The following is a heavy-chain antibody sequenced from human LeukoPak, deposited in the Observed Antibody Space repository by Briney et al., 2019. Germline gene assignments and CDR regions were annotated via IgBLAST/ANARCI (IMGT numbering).Heavy chain of an antibody. CDR3: ARERVYYYDGSGENYYMDV. CDR2: IYSGGST. V-gene: IGHV3-53*01. D-gene: IGHD3-22*01. Sequence: PGGSLRLSCAASGFTVNSNYMSWVRQAPGKGLEWVSVIYSGGSTYFADSVEGRFTVSRDNSKNTLHLQMNSLRVEDTAVYYCARERVYYYDGSGENYYMDVWGKGTTVTVSS. CDR1: GFTVNSNY. J-gene: IGHJ6*03.